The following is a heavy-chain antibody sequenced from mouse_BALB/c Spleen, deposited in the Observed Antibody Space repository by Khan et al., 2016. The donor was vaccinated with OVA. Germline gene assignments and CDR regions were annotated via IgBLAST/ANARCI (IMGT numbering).Heavy chain of an antibody. D-gene: IGHD2-1*01. J-gene: IGHJ3*01. CDR1: GYTFTNYW. V-gene: IGHV1S132*01. CDR3: ARGYFGNYEFAY. CDR2: IFPGTGTT. Sequence: QVQLQQSGAELVKPGASVKLSCKISGYTFTNYWIQWVKQRPGQGLGWIGQIFPGTGTTYYNENFKARATLTIDTSSSTAYMQLSNLTSEDSAVYFCARGYFGNYEFAYWGQGTLVTVSA.